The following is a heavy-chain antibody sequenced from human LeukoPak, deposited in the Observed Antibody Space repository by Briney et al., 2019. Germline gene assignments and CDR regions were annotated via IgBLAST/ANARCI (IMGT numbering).Heavy chain of an antibody. CDR2: ISRSGDTL. Sequence: EGSLRLSCAASGFTFRDYYMTWIRQAPGKGLEWISYISRSGDTLYYADSVEGRFTISRDNAKNSLYLQMNSLRAEDTAVYYCAREVVIFPDYYYYGLDVWGQGTTVTVSS. CDR3: AREVVIFPDYYYYGLDV. V-gene: IGHV3-11*01. D-gene: IGHD2/OR15-2a*01. CDR1: GFTFRDYY. J-gene: IGHJ6*02.